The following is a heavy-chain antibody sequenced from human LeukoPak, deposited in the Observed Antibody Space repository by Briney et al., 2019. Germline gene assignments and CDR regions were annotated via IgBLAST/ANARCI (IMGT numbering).Heavy chain of an antibody. CDR1: GFTFSSYG. V-gene: IGHV3-30*02. D-gene: IGHD3-10*01. CDR2: IRYDGSNK. J-gene: IGHJ5*02. CDR3: AKGFGELSRAWFDP. Sequence: GGSLRLSCAASGFTFSSYGMHWVRQAPGKGLEWVAFIRYDGSNKYYADSVKGRFTISRDNSKNTLYLQMNSLRAEDTAVYYCAKGFGELSRAWFDPWGQGTLVTVSS.